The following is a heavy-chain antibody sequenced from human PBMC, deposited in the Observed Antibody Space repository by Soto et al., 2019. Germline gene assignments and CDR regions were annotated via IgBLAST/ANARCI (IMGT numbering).Heavy chain of an antibody. J-gene: IGHJ4*02. Sequence: GGSLRLSCAASGFTFSSYGMHWVRQAPGKGLEWVAVISYDGSNKYYADSVKGRFTISRDNSKNTLYLQMNSLRAEDTAVYYCAKDLGGRSPVLMVYAIADWGQGTLVTVSS. CDR3: AKDLGGRSPVLMVYAIAD. CDR2: ISYDGSNK. CDR1: GFTFSSYG. D-gene: IGHD2-8*01. V-gene: IGHV3-30*18.